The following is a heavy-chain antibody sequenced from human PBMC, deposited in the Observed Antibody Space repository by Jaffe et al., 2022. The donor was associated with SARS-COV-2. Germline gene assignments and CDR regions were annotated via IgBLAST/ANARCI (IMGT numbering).Heavy chain of an antibody. CDR3: AKDLWGGAAPDYYGMDV. J-gene: IGHJ6*02. V-gene: IGHV3-30*18. Sequence: QVQLVESGGGVVQPGRSLRLSCAASGFTFSSYGMHWVRQAPGKGLEWVAVISYDGSNKYYADSVKGRFTISRDNSKNTLYLQMNSLRAEDTAVYYCAKDLWGGAAPDYYGMDVWGQGTTVTVSS. CDR1: GFTFSSYG. CDR2: ISYDGSNK. D-gene: IGHD3-10*01.